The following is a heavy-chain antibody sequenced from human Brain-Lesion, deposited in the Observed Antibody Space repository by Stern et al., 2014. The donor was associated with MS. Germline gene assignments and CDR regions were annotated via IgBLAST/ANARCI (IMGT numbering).Heavy chain of an antibody. CDR2: FYPEEGET. D-gene: IGHD1-26*01. J-gene: IGHJ4*02. CDR1: GYTLTELS. CDR3: ATLSPGAGGNYYRHFDY. Sequence: QLVQSGAEVKKPGASVKVSCKVSGYTLTELSMPWVRQAPRKGLEWMGGFYPEEGETIYAQKFQGRVTMTEDTSTDTAYMELSSLRSEDTAVYYCATLSPGAGGNYYRHFDYWGQGTLVTVSS. V-gene: IGHV1-24*01.